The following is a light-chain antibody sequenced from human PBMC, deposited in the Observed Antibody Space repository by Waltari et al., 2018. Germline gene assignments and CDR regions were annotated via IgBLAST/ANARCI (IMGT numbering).Light chain of an antibody. CDR2: AAS. CDR3: QQSYSTPRT. Sequence: DIQMTPSPSSLSASIGERVTITCRASQSISNYLNWYQQKPGKAPKILIYAASNLQSGVRSRFSGSGSGTEFTLTIRSLQPEDFATYYCQQSYSTPRTFGQGTKLEIK. V-gene: IGKV1-39*01. CDR1: QSISNY. J-gene: IGKJ2*01.